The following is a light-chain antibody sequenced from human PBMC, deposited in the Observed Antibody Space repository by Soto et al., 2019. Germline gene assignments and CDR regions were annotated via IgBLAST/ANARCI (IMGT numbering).Light chain of an antibody. V-gene: IGKV1-33*01. CDR3: QQYDNVVSIT. J-gene: IGKJ5*01. Sequence: DIQMTQSPSSLSASVGDRVTITCQASQDISNYLNWYQQKPGKAPKLLIYDASNLETGVPSRFSGSGSGTDFTFTISSLQPEDIATYYCQQYDNVVSITFGQGTRLEIK. CDR2: DAS. CDR1: QDISNY.